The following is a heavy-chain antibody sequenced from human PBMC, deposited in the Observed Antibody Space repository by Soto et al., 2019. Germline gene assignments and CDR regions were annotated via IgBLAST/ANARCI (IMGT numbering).Heavy chain of an antibody. CDR1: GFTFSIYA. CDR2: ISSSSSTI. J-gene: IGHJ4*02. D-gene: IGHD5-18*01. Sequence: EVQLLESGGGLVQPGGSLRLSCAASGFTFSIYAMSWVRQAPGKGLEWVSYISSSSSTIYYADSVKGRFTISRDNAKNSLYLQMNSLRAEDTAVYYCARDSGYSYGPLDYWGQGTLVTVSS. CDR3: ARDSGYSYGPLDY. V-gene: IGHV3-48*01.